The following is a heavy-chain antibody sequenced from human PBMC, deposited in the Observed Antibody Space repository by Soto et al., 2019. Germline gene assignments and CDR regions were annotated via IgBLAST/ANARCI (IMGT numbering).Heavy chain of an antibody. V-gene: IGHV1-69*02. CDR2: IIPILGIA. J-gene: IGHJ6*03. CDR1: GGTFSSYT. Sequence: SVKVSCKASGGTFSSYTISWVRQAPGQGLEWMGRIIPILGIANYAQKFQGRVTITADKSTSTAYMELSSLRSEDTAVYYCARADYYGSGSYQNYYYYMDVWGKGTTVTVS. CDR3: ARADYYGSGSYQNYYYYMDV. D-gene: IGHD3-10*01.